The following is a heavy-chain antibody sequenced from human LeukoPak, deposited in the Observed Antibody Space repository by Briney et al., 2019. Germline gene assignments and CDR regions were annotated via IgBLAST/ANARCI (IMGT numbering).Heavy chain of an antibody. Sequence: GGSLRLSWAASGFTFSSYGMHWVRQAPAKGLEWVAVISYDGSNQYYADSVKGRFTISRDNSKNTLHLQMNSLRAEDTAVYYCAKDSQYSSTWGSYVWGKGTTVTVSS. CDR2: ISYDGSNQ. CDR3: AKDSQYSSTWGSYV. CDR1: GFTFSSYG. J-gene: IGHJ6*04. V-gene: IGHV3-30*18. D-gene: IGHD6-13*01.